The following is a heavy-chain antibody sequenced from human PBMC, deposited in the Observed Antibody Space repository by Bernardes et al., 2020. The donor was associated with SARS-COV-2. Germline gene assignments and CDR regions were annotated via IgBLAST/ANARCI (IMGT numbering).Heavy chain of an antibody. J-gene: IGHJ6*02. CDR2: IGSSGSTI. CDR3: ARDSSRITIFGVVIRYGMDV. V-gene: IGHV3-11*01. Sequence: GGSLRLSRAASGFTFSDYYMSWIRQAPGKGLEWVSYIGSSGSTINYADSVKGRFTISRDNAKNSLHLQMNSLRAEDTAVYYCARDSSRITIFGVVIRYGMDVWGQGTTVTASS. CDR1: GFTFSDYY. D-gene: IGHD3-3*01.